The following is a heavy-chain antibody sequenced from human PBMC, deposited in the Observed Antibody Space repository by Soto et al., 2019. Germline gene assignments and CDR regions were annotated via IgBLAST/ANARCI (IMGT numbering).Heavy chain of an antibody. CDR1: GGSIISYY. J-gene: IGHJ4*02. CDR2: IYSSGST. V-gene: IGHV4-59*08. CDR3: ARQEVYRSTRYPFDY. D-gene: IGHD6-13*01. Sequence: SETLSLTCTVSGGSIISYYWSWIRQPPGKGLEWIGYIYSSGSTNYNPSLKSRVTISIDTSKNQFSLKLTSVTAADTAVYYCARQEVYRSTRYPFDYCGQGPLVTGFS.